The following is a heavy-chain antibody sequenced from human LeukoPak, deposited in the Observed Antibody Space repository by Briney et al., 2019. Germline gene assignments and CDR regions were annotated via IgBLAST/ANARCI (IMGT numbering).Heavy chain of an antibody. V-gene: IGHV4-38-2*02. D-gene: IGHD2-15*01. CDR3: AGGGCSGGSCYDYYMDV. Sequence: SETLSLTCTVSGYSISSGYYWGWIRQPPGKGLEWIGEIYHSGSTNYNPSLKSRVTISVDKSKNQFSLKLSSVTAADTAVYYCAGGGCSGGSCYDYYMDVWGKGTTVTVSS. CDR2: IYHSGST. CDR1: GYSISSGYY. J-gene: IGHJ6*03.